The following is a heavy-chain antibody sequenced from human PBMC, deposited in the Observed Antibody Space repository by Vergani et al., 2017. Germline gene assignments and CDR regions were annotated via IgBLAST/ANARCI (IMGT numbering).Heavy chain of an antibody. D-gene: IGHD3-3*01. CDR1: GFTFSSYG. CDR3: ARESVLRFLEWSIGYFDY. Sequence: VQLVESGGGLVQPGGSLRLSCAASGFTFSSYGMHWVRQAPGKGLEWVAVIWYDGSNKYYADSVKGRFTISRDNSKNTLYLQMNSLRAEDTAVYYCARESVLRFLEWSIGYFDYWGQGTLVTVSS. CDR2: IWYDGSNK. J-gene: IGHJ4*02. V-gene: IGHV3-33*08.